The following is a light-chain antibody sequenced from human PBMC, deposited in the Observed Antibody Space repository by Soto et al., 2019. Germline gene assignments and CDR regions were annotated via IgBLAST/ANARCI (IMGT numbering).Light chain of an antibody. CDR2: EVS. V-gene: IGLV2-8*01. J-gene: IGLJ3*02. CDR1: SSDVGAYKY. Sequence: QSALTQPPSASGSPGQSVTISCTGTSSDVGAYKYVSWYQQYPGKAPKLMIYEVSKRPSGVPDRFSGSKSGNTASLTVSGXXXXXEXXYXCTSYVGSNIWVFGGGTKLTVL. CDR3: TSYVGSNIWV.